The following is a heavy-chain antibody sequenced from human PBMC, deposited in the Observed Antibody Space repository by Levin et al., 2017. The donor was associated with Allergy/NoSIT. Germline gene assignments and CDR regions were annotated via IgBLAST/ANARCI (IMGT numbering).Heavy chain of an antibody. Sequence: SVKVSCKASGGTFSSYAISWVRQAPGQGLEWMGGIIPIFGTANYAQKFQGRVTITADKSMSTAYMELSSLRSEDTAVYYCASSGVRRGRFYDAFDIWGQGTMVTVSS. J-gene: IGHJ3*02. CDR1: GGTFSSYA. CDR3: ASSGVRRGRFYDAFDI. D-gene: IGHD3-10*01. CDR2: IIPIFGTA. V-gene: IGHV1-69*06.